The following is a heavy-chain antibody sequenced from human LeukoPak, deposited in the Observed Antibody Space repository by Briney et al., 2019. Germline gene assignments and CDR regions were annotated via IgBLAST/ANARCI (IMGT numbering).Heavy chain of an antibody. V-gene: IGHV1-69*13. D-gene: IGHD6-13*01. CDR2: IIPIFGTA. CDR1: GGTFSSYA. CDR3: ARMPGIARQHWFAP. J-gene: IGHJ5*02. Sequence: SVTVSFKASGGTFSSYAISWVRQAPGQGLEWMGGIIPIFGTANYAQKFQGRVTITADESTSTAYMELSSLRSKDTAVYYCARMPGIARQHWFAPWGQGTLVTVSS.